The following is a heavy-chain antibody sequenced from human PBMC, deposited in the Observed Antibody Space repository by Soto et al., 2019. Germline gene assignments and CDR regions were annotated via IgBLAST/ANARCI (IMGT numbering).Heavy chain of an antibody. CDR3: ARASDYYDSSGSANY. CDR2: ISAYNGNT. J-gene: IGHJ4*02. Sequence: ASVKVSCKASGYTFTSYGISWVRQAPGQGLEWMGWISAYNGNTNYAQKLQGRVTMTTDTSTSTAYMELRSLRSDDTAVYYCARASDYYDSSGSANYWGQGTLVTVSS. D-gene: IGHD3-22*01. V-gene: IGHV1-18*01. CDR1: GYTFTSYG.